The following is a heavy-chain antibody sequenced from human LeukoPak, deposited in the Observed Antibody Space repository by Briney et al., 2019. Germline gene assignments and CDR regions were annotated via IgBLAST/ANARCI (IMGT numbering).Heavy chain of an antibody. Sequence: GGSLRLSCAASGLTFSTYAINWVRQAPGKGLEWVSAISGSGGSTYYADSVKGRFTLSRDNSKSTLYLQMNSLRAEDTAVYYCAQNYYGDPNYYYGMDVWGQGTTVTVSS. CDR2: ISGSGGST. CDR3: AQNYYGDPNYYYGMDV. D-gene: IGHD4-17*01. V-gene: IGHV3-23*01. J-gene: IGHJ6*02. CDR1: GLTFSTYA.